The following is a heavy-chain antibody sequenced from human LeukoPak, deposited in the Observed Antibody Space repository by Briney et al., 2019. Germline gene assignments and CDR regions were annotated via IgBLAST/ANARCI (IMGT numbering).Heavy chain of an antibody. J-gene: IGHJ4*02. CDR2: VSSDGSIK. D-gene: IGHD6-13*01. CDR1: GFTFSSYG. V-gene: IGHV3-30*03. CDR3: ARGYSSSWLGYFDY. Sequence: EGPLRLSCVASGFTFSSYGIHWVRQAPGKGLEGVGVVSSDGSIKYNADSVKGRFRISRETSKNTVYLQMNSLGAEDTAFYYCARGYSSSWLGYFDYWGQGTLVTVSS.